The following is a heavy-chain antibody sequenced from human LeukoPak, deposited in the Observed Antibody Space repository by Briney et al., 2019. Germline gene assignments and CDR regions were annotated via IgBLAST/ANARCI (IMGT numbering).Heavy chain of an antibody. D-gene: IGHD3-22*01. CDR1: GGSFSGYY. CDR2: INHSGST. V-gene: IGHV4-34*01. CDR3: RTGNYYDSSGPIDY. J-gene: IGHJ4*02. Sequence: SETLSLTCAVYGGSFSGYYWSWIRQPPGKGLEWIGGINHSGSTNYNPSLKSRVTISVDTSKNQFSLKLSSVTAADTAVYYCRTGNYYDSSGPIDYWGQGTLVTVSS.